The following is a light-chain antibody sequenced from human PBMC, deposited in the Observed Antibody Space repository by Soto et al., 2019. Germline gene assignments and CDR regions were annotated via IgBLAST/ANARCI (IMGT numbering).Light chain of an antibody. Sequence: DIQMTQSPSSLSASVGDRVTIPCQASRNISDFLNWYQQKPGKAPKLLIYDASNLTEGVPPRFSGSGSGTDFTFPISSLQPEDFATYYCQQYDNMPPYTFGQGTKLEIK. CDR1: RNISDF. V-gene: IGKV1-33*01. J-gene: IGKJ2*01. CDR2: DAS. CDR3: QQYDNMPPYT.